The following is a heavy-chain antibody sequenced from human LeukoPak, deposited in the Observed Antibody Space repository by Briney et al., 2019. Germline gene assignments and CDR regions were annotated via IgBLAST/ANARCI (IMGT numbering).Heavy chain of an antibody. V-gene: IGHV1-46*01. CDR2: INPGGGGT. Sequence: ASVKVSCKASGYTFTSYFIHWVRQAPGQGLEWMGIINPGGGGTGSAQKFQGRVTMTRDTSTSTVYMGLSSLRSEDTAVYYCARGDHSGGFDKMDYWGQGTLVNVSS. D-gene: IGHD1-26*01. CDR3: ARGDHSGGFDKMDY. J-gene: IGHJ4*02. CDR1: GYTFTSYF.